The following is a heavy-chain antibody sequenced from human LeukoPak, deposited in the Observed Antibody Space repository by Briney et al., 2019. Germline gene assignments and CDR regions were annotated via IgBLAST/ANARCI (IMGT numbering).Heavy chain of an antibody. D-gene: IGHD3-22*01. CDR1: GFTVSSNY. CDR2: IYSGGRT. V-gene: IGHV3-66*01. Sequence: GGSLRLSCAASGFTVSSNYMSWVRQAPGKGLEWVSVIYSGGRTYYADSVKGRFTISRDNSKNTLYLQMNSLRAEDTAVYYCARESNSGYYLSYLGQGTLVTVSS. CDR3: ARESNSGYYLSY. J-gene: IGHJ4*02.